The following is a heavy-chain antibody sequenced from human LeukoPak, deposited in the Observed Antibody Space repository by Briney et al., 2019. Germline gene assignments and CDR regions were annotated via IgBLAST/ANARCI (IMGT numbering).Heavy chain of an antibody. CDR3: ARVPRPKYAGGQWDGDY. Sequence: ASVKVSCKSSGYTFTVHYMHRVRQAPGQGLEWMGWINPSSGDTNYAQKFQGRVTMTRDTSISTAYMDLSRLRSDDTAVYYCARVPRPKYAGGQWDGDYWGQGTLVTVSS. CDR2: INPSSGDT. CDR1: GYTFTVHY. D-gene: IGHD1-26*01. V-gene: IGHV1-2*02. J-gene: IGHJ4*02.